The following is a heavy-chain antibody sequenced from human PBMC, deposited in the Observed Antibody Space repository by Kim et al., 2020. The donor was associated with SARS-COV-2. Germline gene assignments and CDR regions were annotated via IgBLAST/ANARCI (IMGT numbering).Heavy chain of an antibody. V-gene: IGHV3-48*04. D-gene: IGHD3-22*01. CDR3: ARGVTDSSGYYPYYYYGMDV. J-gene: IGHJ6*02. Sequence: GGSLRLSCAASGFTFSSYSMNWVRQAPGKGLEWVSYISSSSSTIYYADSVKGRFTISRDNAKNSLYLQMNSLRAEDTAVYYCARGVTDSSGYYPYYYYGMDVWGQGTTVTVSS. CDR1: GFTFSSYS. CDR2: ISSSSSTI.